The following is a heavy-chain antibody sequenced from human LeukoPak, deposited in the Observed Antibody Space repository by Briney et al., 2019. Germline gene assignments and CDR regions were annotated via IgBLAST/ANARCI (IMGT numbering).Heavy chain of an antibody. D-gene: IGHD2/OR15-2a*01. V-gene: IGHV4-34*01. CDR3: ARGPRLRISRSQVFDY. Sequence: KSSETLSLTCAVYGGSFSGYYWSWIRQPPGKGLEWIGEINHSGSTNYNPSLKSRVTISVDTSKNQFSLKLSSVTAADTAVYYCARGPRLRISRSQVFDYWGQGTLVTVSS. CDR1: GGSFSGYY. J-gene: IGHJ4*02. CDR2: INHSGST.